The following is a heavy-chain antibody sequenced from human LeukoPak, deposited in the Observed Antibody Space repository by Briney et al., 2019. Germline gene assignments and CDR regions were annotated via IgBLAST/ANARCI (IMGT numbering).Heavy chain of an antibody. D-gene: IGHD2-2*02. CDR3: AKTPIQYYFDY. J-gene: IGHJ4*02. CDR2: ISGSAGST. CDR1: GFTFSSYA. V-gene: IGHV3-23*01. Sequence: PGGSLRLSCAASGFTFSSYAMSWVRQAPGKGLEWASFISGSAGSTYYADSVKGRFTISRDNSKNTLYLQMNSLRAEDTAVYYRAKTPIQYYFDYWGQGTLVTVSS.